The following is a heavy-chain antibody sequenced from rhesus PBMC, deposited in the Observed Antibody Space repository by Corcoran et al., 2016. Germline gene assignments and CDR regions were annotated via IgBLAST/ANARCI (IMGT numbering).Heavy chain of an antibody. CDR3: ARRVYSSGWRADAFDF. D-gene: IGHD6-31*01. CDR2: IYSNSEST. CDR1: GGSISRSHW. Sequence: QVQLQESGPGLVKPSETLSLTCAVSGGSISRSHWWSWIRQPPGTGLEGIGGIYSNSESTNYNPSLKSRVTISKDTSKNQCSLKLSSVTAADTAVYYCARRVYSSGWRADAFDFWGQGLRVTVSS. V-gene: IGHV4S18*01. J-gene: IGHJ3*01.